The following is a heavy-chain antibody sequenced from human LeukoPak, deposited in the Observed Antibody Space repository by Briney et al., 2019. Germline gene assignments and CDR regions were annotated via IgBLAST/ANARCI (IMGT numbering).Heavy chain of an antibody. CDR3: ARTLYDILTGWFDP. V-gene: IGHV3-66*01. CDR2: IYSGGST. J-gene: IGHJ5*02. Sequence: GGSLRLSCAASGFTVSSNYMSWVRQAPGKGLEWVSVIYSGGSTYYADSVKGRFTISRDNSKNTLYLQMNSLRAEDTAVYYCARTLYDILTGWFDPWGQGTLVPVSS. D-gene: IGHD3-9*01. CDR1: GFTVSSNY.